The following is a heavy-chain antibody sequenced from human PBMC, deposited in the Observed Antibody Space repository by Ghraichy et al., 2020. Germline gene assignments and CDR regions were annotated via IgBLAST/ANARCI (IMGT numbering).Heavy chain of an antibody. CDR2: MFHSGRT. CDR3: ARVKASGYCSGGTCNQHFDS. Sequence: SETLSLTCTVSGYSISNGYFWGWIRQPPGKGLEWIGSMFHSGRTYYNPSLKGRVTISVDMSKNQFSLKLSSVTAAETAVYYCARVKASGYCSGGTCNQHFDSWGQGILVTGSS. J-gene: IGHJ4*02. CDR1: GYSISNGYF. V-gene: IGHV4-38-2*02. D-gene: IGHD2-15*01.